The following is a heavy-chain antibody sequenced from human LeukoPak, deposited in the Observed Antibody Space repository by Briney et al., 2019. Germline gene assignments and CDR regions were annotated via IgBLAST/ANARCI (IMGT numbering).Heavy chain of an antibody. CDR1: GFTFSSYV. CDR3: AKGSGYADN. Sequence: GGSLRLSCAASGFTFSSYVMSWVRQAPGKGLEWVSTISGSGGGTYYADSVKGRFTISRDNSKNTLYLQMNSLRAEDTAVYYCAKGSGYADNWGQGTLVTVSS. D-gene: IGHD3-3*01. J-gene: IGHJ4*02. CDR2: ISGSGGGT. V-gene: IGHV3-23*01.